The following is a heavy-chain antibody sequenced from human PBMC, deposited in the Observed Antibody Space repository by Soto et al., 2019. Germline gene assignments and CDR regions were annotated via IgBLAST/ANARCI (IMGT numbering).Heavy chain of an antibody. CDR2: VNHNGRN. CDR1: GGSFSGYF. CDR3: ARGGSSDWQVAFDF. Sequence: SETLSLTCEVYGGSFSGYFWNWIRQSPGKGLEWIGKVNHNGRNNYNPSLKSRVTISLDMSKKQISLKLTSVTAADTAVYYCARGGSSDWQVAFDFWGQGTMVTVSS. V-gene: IGHV4-34*01. J-gene: IGHJ3*01. D-gene: IGHD6-19*01.